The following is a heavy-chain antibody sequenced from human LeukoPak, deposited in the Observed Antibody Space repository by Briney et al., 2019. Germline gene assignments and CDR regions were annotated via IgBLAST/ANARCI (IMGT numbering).Heavy chain of an antibody. CDR3: ARDLQFDWFDP. CDR2: IWYDGSNK. CDR1: GFIFSSYG. J-gene: IGHJ5*02. Sequence: GRSLRLSCAASGFIFSSYGMHWVRQAPGKGLEWVAVIWYDGSNKYYADSVKGRFTISRDNSKNTLYLQMNSLRAEDTAVYYCARDLQFDWFDPWGQGTLVTVSS. D-gene: IGHD3-10*01. V-gene: IGHV3-33*01.